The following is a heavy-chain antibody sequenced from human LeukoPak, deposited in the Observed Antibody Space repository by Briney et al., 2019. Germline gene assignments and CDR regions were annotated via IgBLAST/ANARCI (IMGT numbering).Heavy chain of an antibody. V-gene: IGHV3-23*01. CDR2: ISGSGGST. D-gene: IGHD6-19*01. J-gene: IGHJ5*02. Sequence: AGGSLRLSCAASGFTFSSYGMSWVRQAPGKGLEWVSAISGSGGSTYYADSVKGRFTISRDNSKNTLYLQMNSLRAEDTAVYYCAKIEQWLVRWFDPWGQGTLVTVSS. CDR3: AKIEQWLVRWFDP. CDR1: GFTFSSYG.